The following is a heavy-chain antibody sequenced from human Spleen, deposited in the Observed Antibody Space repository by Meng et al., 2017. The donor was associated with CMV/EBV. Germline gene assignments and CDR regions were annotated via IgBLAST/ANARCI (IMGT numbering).Heavy chain of an antibody. CDR2: ISYDGTNK. CDR1: GFTFSSYG. J-gene: IGHJ4*02. CDR3: ARVDNGYDLPFDY. D-gene: IGHD5-12*01. Sequence: GESLKISCAASGFTFSSYGIHWVRQAPGKGLEWVALISYDGTNKYYADYVKGRFIISRDNSKNTLYLQMNSLRPEDMAVYYCARVDNGYDLPFDYWGQGTLVTVSS. V-gene: IGHV3-30*03.